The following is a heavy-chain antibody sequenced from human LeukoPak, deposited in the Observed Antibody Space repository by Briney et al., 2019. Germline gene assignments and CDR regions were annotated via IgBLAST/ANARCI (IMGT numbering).Heavy chain of an antibody. CDR3: ARDLYYYGSGSYSDAFDI. Sequence: PSETLSLTCTVSGGSISSSSYYWGWIRQPPGKGLEWIGSIYYSGSTYYNPSLKSRVTISVDTSKNQFSLKLSSVTAADTAVYYCARDLYYYGSGSYSDAFDIWGQGTMVTVSS. D-gene: IGHD3-10*01. J-gene: IGHJ3*02. CDR1: GGSISSSSYY. CDR2: IYYSGST. V-gene: IGHV4-39*07.